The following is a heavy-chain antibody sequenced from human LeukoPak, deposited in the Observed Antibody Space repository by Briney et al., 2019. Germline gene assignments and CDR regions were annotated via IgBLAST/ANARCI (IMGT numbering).Heavy chain of an antibody. CDR1: GYTFTSYA. CDR2: INTNTGNP. Sequence: ASVKVSCKASGYTFTSYAMNWVRQAPGQGLEWMGWINTNTGNPTYAQGFTGRYVFSLDTSVSTAYLQISSLKAEDTAVHYCARSISDALGFGELLSGMDVWGQGTTVTVAS. CDR3: ARSISDALGFGELLSGMDV. D-gene: IGHD3-10*01. J-gene: IGHJ6*02. V-gene: IGHV7-4-1*02.